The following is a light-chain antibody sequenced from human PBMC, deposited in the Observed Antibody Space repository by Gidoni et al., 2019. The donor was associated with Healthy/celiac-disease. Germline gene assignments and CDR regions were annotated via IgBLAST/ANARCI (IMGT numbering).Light chain of an antibody. CDR1: QRLLHSNGYNY. CDR2: LGS. CDR3: MQALQTPRT. V-gene: IGKV2-28*01. J-gene: IGKJ1*01. Sequence: VMTQSPLFLPVTPGEPASISCRSSQRLLHSNGYNYLDWYLQKPGQSPQLLIYLGSNRAAGVPDRFSGGGAGTDFTLKISRVEAEDVGVYYCMQALQTPRTFGQGTKVEIK.